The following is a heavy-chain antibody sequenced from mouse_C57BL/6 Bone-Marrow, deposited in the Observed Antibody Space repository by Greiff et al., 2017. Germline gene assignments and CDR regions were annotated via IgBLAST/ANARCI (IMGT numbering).Heavy chain of an antibody. CDR1: GYAFSSSW. D-gene: IGHD6-1*01. CDR3: ARARNPYAMDY. J-gene: IGHJ4*01. V-gene: IGHV1-82*01. CDR2: FYPGDGDT. Sequence: VQLQQSGPELVKPGASVKISCKASGYAFSSSWMNWVKQRPGKGLEWIGRFYPGDGDTNYNGKFKGKATLTADKSSSTAYMQLSSLTSEDSAVYFCARARNPYAMDYWGQGTSVTVAS.